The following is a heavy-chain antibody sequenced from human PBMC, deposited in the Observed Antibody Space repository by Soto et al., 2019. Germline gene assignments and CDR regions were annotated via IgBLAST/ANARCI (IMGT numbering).Heavy chain of an antibody. V-gene: IGHV1-69*01. J-gene: IGHJ4*02. D-gene: IGHD6-13*01. CDR3: AIGASRWYPYFFDS. CDR1: EGTFNSYA. Sequence: QAQVVQSGAEVRKPGSSVKLSCKASEGTFNSYAIAWVRQAPGQGLEWMGGIIPYYNTLNYAQKFQARVTISADDSTNTVYMELRSLRSDDTAVYFCAIGASRWYPYFFDSWAQGTLVTVSS. CDR2: IIPYYNTL.